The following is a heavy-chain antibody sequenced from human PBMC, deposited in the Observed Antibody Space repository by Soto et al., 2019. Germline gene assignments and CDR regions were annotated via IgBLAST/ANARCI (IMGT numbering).Heavy chain of an antibody. D-gene: IGHD3-3*01. CDR2: ISSGCDDT. J-gene: IGHJ6*02. Sequence: GGCRRLCCAASGFTVSSYGMTCVREAQGKGLEWVSIISSGCDDTYYSVSVKGRFTISRDNSRNTLILQMHSLRADDTAVSYFAKNADSWSWGRDVGRQGTSVTVSS. CDR3: AKNADSWSWGRDV. V-gene: IGHV3-23*01. CDR1: GFTVSSYG.